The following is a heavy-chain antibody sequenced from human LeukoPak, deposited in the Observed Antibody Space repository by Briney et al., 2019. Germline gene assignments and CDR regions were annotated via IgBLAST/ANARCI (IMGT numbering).Heavy chain of an antibody. CDR3: AIRRGIRLGFDP. CDR1: GGSFSGYY. CDR2: INQSGST. Sequence: PSETLSLTCAVYGGSFSGYYWSWIRQPPGKGLEWIGEINQSGSTNYNPSLKSRVSISVDTSKNQFSLKLSSVTAADTAVYYCAIRRGIRLGFDPWGQGTLVTVSS. J-gene: IGHJ5*02. D-gene: IGHD6-13*01. V-gene: IGHV4-34*01.